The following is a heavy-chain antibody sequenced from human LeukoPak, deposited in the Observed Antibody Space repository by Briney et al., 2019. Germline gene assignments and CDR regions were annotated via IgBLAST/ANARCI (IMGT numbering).Heavy chain of an antibody. D-gene: IGHD6-6*01. CDR3: AKFAGQLVVTSYFDY. Sequence: GGSLRLSCAASGFTFDDYAMHWVRQAPGKGLEWVSAISGSGGSTYYADSVKGRFTISRDNSKNTLYLQMNSLRAEDTAVYYCAKFAGQLVVTSYFDYWGQGTLVTVSS. V-gene: IGHV3-23*01. CDR2: ISGSGGST. CDR1: GFTFDDYA. J-gene: IGHJ4*02.